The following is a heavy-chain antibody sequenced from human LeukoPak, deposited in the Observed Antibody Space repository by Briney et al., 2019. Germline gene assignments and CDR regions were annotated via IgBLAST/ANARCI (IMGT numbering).Heavy chain of an antibody. CDR3: ARGKLGYYYYHMDA. CDR2: FDPEDGET. D-gene: IGHD3-10*01. J-gene: IGHJ6*03. Sequence: ASVKVSCKVSGYTLSEVSMHWVRQAPGKGLEWMGGFDPEDGETVYAQKFQGRVTITTDESTSTAFMDLSSLRSEDTAVYYCARGKLGYYYYHMDAWGKGTTVTVSS. CDR1: GYTLSEVS. V-gene: IGHV1-24*01.